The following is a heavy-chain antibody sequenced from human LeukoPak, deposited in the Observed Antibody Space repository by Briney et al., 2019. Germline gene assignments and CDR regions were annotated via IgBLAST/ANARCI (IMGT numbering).Heavy chain of an antibody. D-gene: IGHD6-19*01. V-gene: IGHV1-18*01. CDR2: ISAYNGNT. CDR1: GYTFTSSS. CDR3: ARESIAVAQGVYNWCDP. Sequence: ASVKVSCKASGYTFTSSSISWVRQAPGQGLEWMGWISAYNGNTNYAQKLQGRVTMTTDTSTSTAYMELRSLRSDDTAVYYCARESIAVAQGVYNWCDPWGQGTLVTVSS. J-gene: IGHJ5*02.